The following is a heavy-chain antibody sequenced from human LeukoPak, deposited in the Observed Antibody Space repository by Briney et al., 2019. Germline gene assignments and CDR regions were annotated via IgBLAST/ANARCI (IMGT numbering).Heavy chain of an antibody. CDR1: GHTFTSYD. Sequence: ASVKFSCKASGHTFTSYDINWVRHATGQGLEWMGWMNPNSGNTGYAQKFQGRVTMTRNTPKSTAHRELSSLRSEDTAVYYCARGRDWTDVRVEYWGQGTLVTVSS. CDR2: MNPNSGNT. J-gene: IGHJ4*02. CDR3: ARGRDWTDVRVEY. D-gene: IGHD1-1*01. V-gene: IGHV1-8*01.